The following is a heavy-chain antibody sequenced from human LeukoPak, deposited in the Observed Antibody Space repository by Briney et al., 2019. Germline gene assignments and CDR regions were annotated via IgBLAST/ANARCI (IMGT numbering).Heavy chain of an antibody. CDR2: FTGGGTT. V-gene: IGHV3-23*01. J-gene: IGHJ2*01. CDR1: GITLSSHA. Sequence: PGGSLRLSCAASGITLSSHAMDWVRQAPGKGLEWVSAFTGGGTTYYADSVKGRFTVSRDNSKNTLYLQMNSLRAEDTAIYYCARDPRGAWYFDLWGRGTLVTASS. CDR3: ARDPRGAWYFDL. D-gene: IGHD3-10*01.